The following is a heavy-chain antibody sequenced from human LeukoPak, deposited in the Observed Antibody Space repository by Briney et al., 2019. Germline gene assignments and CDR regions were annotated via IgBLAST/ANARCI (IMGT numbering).Heavy chain of an antibody. CDR1: GFTFSSYG. CDR3: ARDRHDSSDVDY. Sequence: GGSLRLSCAASGFTFSSYGMHWVRQAPGKGLEWVAFIRYDGSNKYYADSVKGRFTISRDNSKNTLYLQMNSLRAGDTAVYYCARDRHDSSDVDYWGQGTLVTVSS. J-gene: IGHJ4*02. D-gene: IGHD3-22*01. V-gene: IGHV3-30*02. CDR2: IRYDGSNK.